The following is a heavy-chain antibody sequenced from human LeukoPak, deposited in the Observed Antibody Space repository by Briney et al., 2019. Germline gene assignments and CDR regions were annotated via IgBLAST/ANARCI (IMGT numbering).Heavy chain of an antibody. D-gene: IGHD2-15*01. CDR2: INPNSGAT. Sequence: DSVRISCKASGYTFTDYYVHWVRQAPGQGLEWMGWINPNSGATNYAQKLQGRVTITRYTSTSTVYMELNRLTSDDTAVYYCARAAPRDYSGGSWLVDWFDPWGQGT. CDR1: GYTFTDYY. J-gene: IGHJ5*02. CDR3: ARAAPRDYSGGSWLVDWFDP. V-gene: IGHV1-2*02.